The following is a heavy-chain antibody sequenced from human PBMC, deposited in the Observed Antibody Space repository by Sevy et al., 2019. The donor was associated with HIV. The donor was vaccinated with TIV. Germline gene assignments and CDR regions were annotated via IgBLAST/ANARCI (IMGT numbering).Heavy chain of an antibody. V-gene: IGHV3-30*04. CDR3: ARLRFLEWLSSAAFDI. Sequence: GGSLRLSCTASGFVFSSYAMHWVRQAPGKGLEWVAFVAYDGSNKNYADSVKGRFTLSRDNSKNTLYLQMNSLGAEDTAVYYCARLRFLEWLSSAAFDIWGQGTMVTVSS. CDR1: GFVFSSYA. CDR2: VAYDGSNK. J-gene: IGHJ3*02. D-gene: IGHD3-3*01.